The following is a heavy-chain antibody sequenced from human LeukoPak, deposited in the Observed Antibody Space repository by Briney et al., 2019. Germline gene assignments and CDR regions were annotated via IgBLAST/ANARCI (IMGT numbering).Heavy chain of an antibody. J-gene: IGHJ3*02. V-gene: IGHV3-64*01. Sequence: GGSLRLSCAASGFTFSSYAMSWVRQAPGKGLEYVSTISTNGGRTYYANSVKGRFTISRDNSKNTVYLQMGSLRAEDMAVYYCARERRGDDAFDIWGQGTMVTVSS. CDR2: ISTNGGRT. CDR3: ARERRGDDAFDI. D-gene: IGHD3-16*01. CDR1: GFTFSSYA.